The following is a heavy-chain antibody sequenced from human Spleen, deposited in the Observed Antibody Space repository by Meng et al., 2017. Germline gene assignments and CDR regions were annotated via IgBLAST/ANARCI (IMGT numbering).Heavy chain of an antibody. J-gene: IGHJ4*02. CDR2: IYYSGST. V-gene: IGHV4-59*12. D-gene: IGHD4-17*01. CDR1: GGSISSYY. CDR3: ARGSRLRSGYFDY. Sequence: SETLSLTCTVSGGSISSYYWSWIRQPPGKGLEWIGYIYYSGSTNYNPSLKSRVTISVDTSMHQFSLRLSSVTAADTAVYYCARGSRLRSGYFDYWGQGTLVTVSS.